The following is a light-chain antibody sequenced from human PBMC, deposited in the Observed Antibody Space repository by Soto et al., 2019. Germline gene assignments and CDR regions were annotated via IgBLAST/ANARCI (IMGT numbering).Light chain of an antibody. Sequence: DIQMTQSPSTLSASLGDRVTITCRASQSISSWLAWYQQKPGKAPKLLIFDASSLQSGVPSRFSGSGSGTEFTLTISSLQPDDFATYYCQQYNTFSRTFGQGTQVEIK. CDR2: DAS. CDR1: QSISSW. CDR3: QQYNTFSRT. J-gene: IGKJ1*01. V-gene: IGKV1-5*01.